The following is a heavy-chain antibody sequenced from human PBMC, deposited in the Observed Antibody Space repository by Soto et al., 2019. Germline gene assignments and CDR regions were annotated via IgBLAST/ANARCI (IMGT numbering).Heavy chain of an antibody. CDR3: ARDVVPHLDSGWSTRWFDP. D-gene: IGHD6-19*01. V-gene: IGHV4-61*01. CDR2: MYYSGSA. CDR1: GGSVSSGPYY. J-gene: IGHJ5*02. Sequence: SETLSLTCTVSGGSVSSGPYYWSWIRQSPGKGLEWIGYMYYSGSANYNPSLESRVTISVDTSKNQFSLKLSSVTAADTAVYYCARDVVPHLDSGWSTRWFDPWGQGTLVTVSS.